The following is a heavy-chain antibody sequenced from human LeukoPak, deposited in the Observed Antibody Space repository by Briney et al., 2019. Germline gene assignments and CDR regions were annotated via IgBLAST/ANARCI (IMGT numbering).Heavy chain of an antibody. CDR3: ARSKSAYCGGDCSCDY. V-gene: IGHV3-64*01. CDR2: ISSNGGST. CDR1: GSTFSSYA. Sequence: GGSLRLSCAASGSTFSSYAMHWVRQAPGKGLEYVSAISSNGGSTYYANSVKGRFTISRDNSKNTLYLQMGSLRAEDMAVYYCARSKSAYCGGDCSCDYWGQGTLVTVSS. D-gene: IGHD2-21*02. J-gene: IGHJ4*02.